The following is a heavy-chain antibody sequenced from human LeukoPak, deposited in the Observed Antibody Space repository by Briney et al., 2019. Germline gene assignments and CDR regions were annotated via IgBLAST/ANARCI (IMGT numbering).Heavy chain of an antibody. CDR3: AGRGQSGSGVFDY. CDR2: INHSGST. CDR1: GGSFSGYY. J-gene: IGHJ4*02. D-gene: IGHD6-25*01. Sequence: SETLSLTCAVYGGSFSGYYWSWIRQPPGKGLEWIGEINHSGSTNYNPSLKSRVTISVDTSKNQFSLKLSSVTAADTAVYYCAGRGQSGSGVFDYWGQGTLVTVSS. V-gene: IGHV4-34*01.